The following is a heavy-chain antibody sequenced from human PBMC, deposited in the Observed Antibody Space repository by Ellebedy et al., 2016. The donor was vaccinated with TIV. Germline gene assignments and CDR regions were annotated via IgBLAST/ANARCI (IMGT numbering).Heavy chain of an antibody. D-gene: IGHD3-10*01. CDR1: GGSISRSSYY. J-gene: IGHJ5*02. V-gene: IGHV4-39*01. Sequence: SETLSLTCTVSGGSISRSSYYWGWIRQSPQKGLEWIGSIYYTGSTFYNPSLKSRVTISVDTSKSQFSLRLTSVTAADKAVYYCARWFGELLYVRWFDPWGQGTLVTVSS. CDR3: ARWFGELLYVRWFDP. CDR2: IYYTGST.